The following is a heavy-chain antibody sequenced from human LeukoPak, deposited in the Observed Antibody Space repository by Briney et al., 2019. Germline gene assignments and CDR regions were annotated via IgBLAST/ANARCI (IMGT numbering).Heavy chain of an antibody. CDR3: ANDHVSSPYYFQD. J-gene: IGHJ4*02. V-gene: IGHV3-23*01. CDR1: GFTFSSYA. D-gene: IGHD2-15*01. Sequence: PGGSLRLSCAASGFTFSSYAMSWVRQAPGKGREWVSAITGSGGSTYYADSVKGRFTISRDNSKNTLYLQMNSLRAEDTAVYYCANDHVSSPYYFQDWGQGTLVTVSS. CDR2: ITGSGGST.